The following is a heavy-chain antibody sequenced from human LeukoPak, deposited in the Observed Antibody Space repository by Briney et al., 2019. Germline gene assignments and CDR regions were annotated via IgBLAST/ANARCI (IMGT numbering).Heavy chain of an antibody. Sequence: ASVKVSCKASGYTFTGYYMHWVRQAPGQGLEWMGWINPNSGGTNYAQNFQGRVTMTRDTSISTAYMELSRLRSDDTAVYYCARDSTKDIVIVPAANMDVWGKGTTVTVSS. CDR1: GYTFTGYY. CDR2: INPNSGGT. CDR3: ARDSTKDIVIVPAANMDV. D-gene: IGHD2-2*01. J-gene: IGHJ6*03. V-gene: IGHV1-2*02.